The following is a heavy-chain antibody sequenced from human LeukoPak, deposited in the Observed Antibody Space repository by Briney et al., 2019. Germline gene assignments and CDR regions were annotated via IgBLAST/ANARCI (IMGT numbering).Heavy chain of an antibody. CDR1: GYSISSGYY. CDR3: ARDGVDILTGYADY. J-gene: IGHJ4*02. CDR2: LYHSGST. V-gene: IGHV4-38-2*02. D-gene: IGHD3-9*01. Sequence: SETLSLTCIVSGYSISSGYYWGWIRQPPGKGLEWIGNLYHSGSTYYNPSLRSRVTISVDTSKNQFSLKLSSVTAADTAVYYCARDGVDILTGYADYWGQGTLVTVSS.